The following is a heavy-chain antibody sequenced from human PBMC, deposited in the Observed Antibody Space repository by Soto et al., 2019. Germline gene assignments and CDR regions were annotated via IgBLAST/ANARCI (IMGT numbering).Heavy chain of an antibody. V-gene: IGHV1-3*01. CDR2: INAGNGNT. CDR3: ARVDCSGGSCYPLYYYYGMDV. Sequence: GASVKVSCKASGYTFTSYAMHWVRQAPGQRLEWMGWINAGNGNTKYSQKFQGRVTITRDTSASTAYMELSSLRSEDTAVCYCARVDCSGGSCYPLYYYYGMDVWGQGTTVTVSS. CDR1: GYTFTSYA. J-gene: IGHJ6*02. D-gene: IGHD2-15*01.